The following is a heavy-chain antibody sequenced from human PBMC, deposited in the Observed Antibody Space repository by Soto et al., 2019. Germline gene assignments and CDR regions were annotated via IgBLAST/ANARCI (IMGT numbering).Heavy chain of an antibody. D-gene: IGHD5-12*01. V-gene: IGHV3-64D*06. CDR2: ITSNGGTK. Sequence: PGGSLRLSCAGSGFTFTKYAMTWVRQAPGKGLEYVSAITSNGGTKDYADSVKGRFTISRDNSNNTLYFQMSSLRAEDTAVYYCGKAHGYDFDYWGQGTLVTVSS. J-gene: IGHJ4*02. CDR1: GFTFTKYA. CDR3: GKAHGYDFDY.